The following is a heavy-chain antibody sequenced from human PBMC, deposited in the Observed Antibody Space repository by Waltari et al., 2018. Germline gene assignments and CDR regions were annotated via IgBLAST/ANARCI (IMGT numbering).Heavy chain of an antibody. CDR1: GGSISSRSYY. J-gene: IGHJ4*02. D-gene: IGHD5-12*01. CDR2: IYYSGST. CDR3: ARGPGSGYDYYFDY. Sequence: QLQLQESGPGLVKPSETLSLTCTVSGGSISSRSYYWGWIRQPPGKGLEWIGSIYYSGSTYYNPSLKSRVTISVDTSKNQFSLKLSSVTAADTAVYYCARGPGSGYDYYFDYWGQGTLVTVSS. V-gene: IGHV4-39*07.